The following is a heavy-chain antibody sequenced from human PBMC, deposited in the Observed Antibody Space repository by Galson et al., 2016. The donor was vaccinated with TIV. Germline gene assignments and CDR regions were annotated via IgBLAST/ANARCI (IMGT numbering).Heavy chain of an antibody. V-gene: IGHV3-23*01. D-gene: IGHD2-15*01. Sequence: SLRLSCAASGFSLSDYAMTWVRQAPGKGLEWVSDISGRGGTTHYADSMKGRFTISRDNSKNTLYLHMSSLRAEDTALYYCARGPTPRRGYSGLDIWGQGTTVTVSS. CDR1: GFSLSDYA. CDR2: ISGRGGTT. CDR3: ARGPTPRRGYSGLDI. J-gene: IGHJ6*02.